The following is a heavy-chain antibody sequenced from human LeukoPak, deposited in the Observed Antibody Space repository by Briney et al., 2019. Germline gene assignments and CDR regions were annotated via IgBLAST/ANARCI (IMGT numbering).Heavy chain of an antibody. V-gene: IGHV3-30*18. CDR2: ISYDGSNK. J-gene: IGHJ4*02. Sequence: GGSLRLSCAASGFTFSSYGMHWVRQAPGKGLEWVAVISYDGSNKYYADSVKGRFTISRDNSKNTLYLQMNSLRAEDTCVYYCAKGRDYPDNWGQGTLVTVSS. CDR3: AKGRDYPDN. CDR1: GFTFSSYG.